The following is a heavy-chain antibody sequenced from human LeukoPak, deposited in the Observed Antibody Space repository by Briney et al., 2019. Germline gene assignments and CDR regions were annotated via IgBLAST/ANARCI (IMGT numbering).Heavy chain of an antibody. D-gene: IGHD1-26*01. Sequence: GGSLRLSCAASGFTSGNHWMSWVRQAPGKGLEWVSSISSSSSYIYYADSVKGRFTISRDNAKNSLYLQMNSLRAEDTAVYYCARNRVGATRWGQGTLVTVSS. J-gene: IGHJ4*02. CDR1: GFTSGNHW. CDR3: ARNRVGATR. CDR2: ISSSSSYI. V-gene: IGHV3-21*01.